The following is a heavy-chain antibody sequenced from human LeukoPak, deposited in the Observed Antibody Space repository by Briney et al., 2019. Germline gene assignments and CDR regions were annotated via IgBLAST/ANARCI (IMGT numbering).Heavy chain of an antibody. Sequence: GGSLRLSCATSGFTFGDHAMNWVRQAPGKGLEWVGFIRSKTYGGTTDYAASVKGRFTISRDDSKSIACLQMDSLKTEDTAVYYCTYDSSGYSYYFDYWGQGTLVTVS. D-gene: IGHD3-22*01. CDR3: TYDSSGYSYYFDY. CDR1: GFTFGDHA. J-gene: IGHJ4*02. V-gene: IGHV3-49*04. CDR2: IRSKTYGGTT.